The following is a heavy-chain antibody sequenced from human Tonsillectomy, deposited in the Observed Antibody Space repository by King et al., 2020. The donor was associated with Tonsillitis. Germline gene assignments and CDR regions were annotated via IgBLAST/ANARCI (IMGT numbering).Heavy chain of an antibody. CDR3: ARLQVLYCSSSSCYNGYGMDV. CDR2: IYYSGST. J-gene: IGHJ6*02. V-gene: IGHV4-39*01. CDR1: GGSISSSVYS. D-gene: IGHD2-2*02. Sequence: QLQESGPGLVKPSETLSLTCTVSGGSISSSVYSWGWIRQPPGKGLEWIGTIYYSGSTYFNPSLKSRGTISVDTSKNQLALRLSSVTAADTAVYYCARLQVLYCSSSSCYNGYGMDVWGQGTTVTVSS.